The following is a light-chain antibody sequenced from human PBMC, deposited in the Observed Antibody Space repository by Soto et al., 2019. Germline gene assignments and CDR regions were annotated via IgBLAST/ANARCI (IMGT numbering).Light chain of an antibody. CDR1: SSDVGGYYY. CDR2: EVT. Sequence: QSVLTQPASVSGSPGQSITISCTGTSSDVGGYYYVSWYQQHPGNAPKLIIYEVTNRPSGVSNRFSGSKSGNTASLTISGLQAEDEADYYCSSYTSTNTLVFGGGTKVTVL. J-gene: IGLJ2*01. V-gene: IGLV2-14*01. CDR3: SSYTSTNTLV.